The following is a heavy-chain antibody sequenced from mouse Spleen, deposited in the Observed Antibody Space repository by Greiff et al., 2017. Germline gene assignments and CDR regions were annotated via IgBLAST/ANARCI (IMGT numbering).Heavy chain of an antibody. J-gene: IGHJ4*01. Sequence: VQLQQPGAELVRPGSSVKLSCKASGYTFTSYWMHWVKQRPIQGLEWIGNIDPSDSETHYNQKFKDKATLTVDKSSSTAYMQLSSLTSEDSAVYFCAKDYSNFLHALDYWGQGTSVTVSS. CDR1: GYTFTSYW. V-gene: IGHV1-52*01. CDR2: IDPSDSET. D-gene: IGHD2-5*01. CDR3: AKDYSNFLHALDY.